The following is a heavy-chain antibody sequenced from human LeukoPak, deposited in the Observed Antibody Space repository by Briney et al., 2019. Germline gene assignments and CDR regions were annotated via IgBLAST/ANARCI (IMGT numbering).Heavy chain of an antibody. CDR1: GFTFSSYS. J-gene: IGHJ5*02. CDR3: ARDYSNYRELNWFDP. Sequence: GGSLRLSCAASGFTFSSYSMNWVRQAPGKGLEWVSGINWNGGSTGYADSVKGRFTISRDNAKNSLYLQMNSLRAEDTALYYCARDYSNYRELNWFDPWGQGTLVTVSS. D-gene: IGHD4-11*01. CDR2: INWNGGST. V-gene: IGHV3-20*04.